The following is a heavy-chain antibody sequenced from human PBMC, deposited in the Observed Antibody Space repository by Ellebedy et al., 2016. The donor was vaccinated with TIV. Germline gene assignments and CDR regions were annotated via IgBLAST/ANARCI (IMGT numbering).Heavy chain of an antibody. CDR2: LAPIHGKA. D-gene: IGHD2-15*01. Sequence: AASVKVSCKASGGTFSSYAISWVRHAPGQGLEWMGGLAPIHGKANYAQKLQGRLTITADESARTAHMELNSLTSEDTAIYFCARGRPYCSGDTCVLYKMDVWGQGTTVTVSS. J-gene: IGHJ6*02. V-gene: IGHV1-69*10. CDR3: ARGRPYCSGDTCVLYKMDV. CDR1: GGTFSSYA.